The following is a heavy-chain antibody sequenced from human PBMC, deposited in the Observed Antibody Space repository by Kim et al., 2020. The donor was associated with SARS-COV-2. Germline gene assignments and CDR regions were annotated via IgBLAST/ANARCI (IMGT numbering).Heavy chain of an antibody. CDR2: ISGSGGST. Sequence: GGSLRLSCPASGFTFSSYAMSWVRQAPGKGLEWVSAISGSGGSTYYADSVKGRFTISRDNSKNTLYLQMNSLRAEDTAVYYCAKATYYDSSGYSEGLDYWGQGTLVTVSS. CDR1: GFTFSSYA. D-gene: IGHD3-22*01. V-gene: IGHV3-23*01. CDR3: AKATYYDSSGYSEGLDY. J-gene: IGHJ4*02.